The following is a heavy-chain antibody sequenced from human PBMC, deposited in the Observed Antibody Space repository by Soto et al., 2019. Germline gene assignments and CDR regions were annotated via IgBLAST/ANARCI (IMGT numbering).Heavy chain of an antibody. CDR3: ARGGVPAAMSY. J-gene: IGHJ4*02. CDR1: GFTFSSFW. D-gene: IGHD2-2*01. Sequence: PGGSLRLSCAGSGFTFSSFWMHWVRQAPGEGLVWVSRINSDGSNTNYADSVKGRFTISRDNAKNTLYLQMNSLRAEDTAVYYCARGGVPAAMSYWGQGTLVTVSS. CDR2: INSDGSNT. V-gene: IGHV3-74*01.